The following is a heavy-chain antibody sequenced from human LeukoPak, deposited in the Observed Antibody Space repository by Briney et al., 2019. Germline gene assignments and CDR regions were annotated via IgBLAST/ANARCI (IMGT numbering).Heavy chain of an antibody. V-gene: IGHV1-69*13. Sequence: ASVKVSCKASGGTFSSYAISWVRQAPGQGLEWIGGIIPIFGTANYAQKFQGRVTITADESTSTAYMELSSLRSEDTAVYYCARILYDIVVVPAAPGGWFDPWGQGTLVTVSS. D-gene: IGHD2-2*01. J-gene: IGHJ5*02. CDR1: GGTFSSYA. CDR3: ARILYDIVVVPAAPGGWFDP. CDR2: IIPIFGTA.